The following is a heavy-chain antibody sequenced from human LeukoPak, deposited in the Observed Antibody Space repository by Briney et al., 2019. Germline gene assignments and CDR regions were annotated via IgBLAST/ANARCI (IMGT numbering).Heavy chain of an antibody. CDR1: GFTFSSYS. Sequence: PGRSLRLSCAASGFTFSSYSMNWVRQAPGKGLEWVSSISSSSSYIYYADSVKGRFTISRDNAKNSLYLQMNSLRAEDTAVYYCARPYDYGDYFDYWGQGTLVTVSS. CDR3: ARPYDYGDYFDY. J-gene: IGHJ4*02. CDR2: ISSSSSYI. V-gene: IGHV3-21*01. D-gene: IGHD4-17*01.